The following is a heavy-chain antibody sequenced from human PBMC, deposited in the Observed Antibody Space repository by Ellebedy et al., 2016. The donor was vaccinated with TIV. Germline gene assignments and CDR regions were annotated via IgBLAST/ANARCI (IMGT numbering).Heavy chain of an antibody. CDR3: ARVFQSYGFDY. J-gene: IGHJ4*02. D-gene: IGHD5-18*01. Sequence: GGSLRLSCAASGFTFSSYGMHWVRQAPGKGLEWVAFISYDGTDKYYADSVKGRFTISRDKSKNSLFLQMNSLRAEETAVYYCARVFQSYGFDYWGQGTLVIVSS. CDR1: GFTFSSYG. V-gene: IGHV3-33*08. CDR2: ISYDGTDK.